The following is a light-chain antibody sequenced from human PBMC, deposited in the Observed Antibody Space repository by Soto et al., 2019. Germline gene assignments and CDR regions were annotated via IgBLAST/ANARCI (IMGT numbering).Light chain of an antibody. CDR3: QQTYSTPLT. V-gene: IGKV1-39*01. J-gene: IGKJ4*01. CDR1: QSISSY. Sequence: DIQMTHSPSSLSASVGDQVTITCRASQSISSYLNWYQQKPGKAPKLLIYAASSLQSGVPSRFSGSGSGTDFTLTISSLQPEDFATYSCQQTYSTPLTFGGGTKVDIK. CDR2: AAS.